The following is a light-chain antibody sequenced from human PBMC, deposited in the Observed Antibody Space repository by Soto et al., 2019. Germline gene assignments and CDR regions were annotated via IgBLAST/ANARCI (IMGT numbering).Light chain of an antibody. CDR2: DVN. Sequence: QSALTQPRSVSGAPGQSVAISCTGTSSDIGAYDYVSWYQQHPGQAPILIIFDVNKRPSGVPDRFFGSKSGNAASLTISGLQAEDEADYYCCSYAGSGFVFGTGTKVTVL. CDR3: CSYAGSGFV. CDR1: SSDIGAYDY. V-gene: IGLV2-11*01. J-gene: IGLJ1*01.